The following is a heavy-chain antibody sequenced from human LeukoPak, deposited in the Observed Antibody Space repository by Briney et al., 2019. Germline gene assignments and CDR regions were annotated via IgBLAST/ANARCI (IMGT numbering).Heavy chain of an antibody. V-gene: IGHV3-30*02. CDR3: ARDRVAAAGTPPDYFDY. CDR1: GFTFSSYG. J-gene: IGHJ4*02. Sequence: GGSLRLSCAASGFTFSSYGMHWARQAPGEGLEWVAFIRYDGSNKYYADSVKGRFTISRDNSKNTLYLQMNSLRAEDTAVYYCARDRVAAAGTPPDYFDYWGQGTLVTVPS. CDR2: IRYDGSNK. D-gene: IGHD6-13*01.